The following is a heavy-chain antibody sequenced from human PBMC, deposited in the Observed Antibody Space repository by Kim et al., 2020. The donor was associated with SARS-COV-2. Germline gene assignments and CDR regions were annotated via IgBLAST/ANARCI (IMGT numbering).Heavy chain of an antibody. Sequence: ASVKVSCKASGYTFTSYGISWVRQAPGQGLEWMGWISAYNGNTNYAQKLQGRVTMTTDTSTSTAYMELRSLRSDDTAVYYCARDSSMIVRYIEVFYYYGMDVWGQGTTVTVSS. J-gene: IGHJ6*02. CDR2: ISAYNGNT. CDR3: ARDSSMIVRYIEVFYYYGMDV. V-gene: IGHV1-18*01. CDR1: GYTFTSYG. D-gene: IGHD3-22*01.